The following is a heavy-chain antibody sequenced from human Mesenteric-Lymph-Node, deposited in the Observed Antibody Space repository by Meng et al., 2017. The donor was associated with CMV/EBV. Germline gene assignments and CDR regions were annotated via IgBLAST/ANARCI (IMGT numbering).Heavy chain of an antibody. V-gene: IGHV4-4*02. CDR3: ARWHGEPLNAFDF. CDR2: IYHSGST. CDR1: GGSISSSNW. J-gene: IGHJ3*01. D-gene: IGHD1-26*01. Sequence: SETLSLTCAVSGGSISSSNWWSWVRQPPGKGLEWIGEIYHSGSTNYNPSLKSRVTISVDKSKNQFSLKLSSVTAADTAVYYCARWHGEPLNAFDFWGQGTPVTVSS.